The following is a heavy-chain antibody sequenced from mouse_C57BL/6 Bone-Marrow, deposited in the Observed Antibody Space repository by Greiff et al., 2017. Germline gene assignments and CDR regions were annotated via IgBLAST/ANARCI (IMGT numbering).Heavy chain of an antibody. CDR2: ISSGSSTT. Sequence: DVKLVESGGGLVKPGGSLKLSCAASGFTFSDYGMHWVRQAPEQGLEWVAYISSGSSTTYYADTVKGRFTISRDNAKDTLFLQMTSLRSEDTAMYYCARGPIYYDYDFYAMDYWGQGTSVTVSS. CDR1: GFTFSDYG. V-gene: IGHV5-17*01. J-gene: IGHJ4*01. D-gene: IGHD2-4*01. CDR3: ARGPIYYDYDFYAMDY.